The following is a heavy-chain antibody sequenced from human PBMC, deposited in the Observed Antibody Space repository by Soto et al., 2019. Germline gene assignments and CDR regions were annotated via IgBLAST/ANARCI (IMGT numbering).Heavy chain of an antibody. Sequence: RASVKVSCKASGYTFISYGISWVRQAPGQGLEWMGWISAYNGNTNYAQKLQGRVTMTTDTSTSTAYMELRSLRSDDTAVYYCARDEGNDYGDYVNYFDYWGQGTLVSVSS. D-gene: IGHD4-17*01. J-gene: IGHJ4*02. CDR1: GYTFISYG. V-gene: IGHV1-18*01. CDR3: ARDEGNDYGDYVNYFDY. CDR2: ISAYNGNT.